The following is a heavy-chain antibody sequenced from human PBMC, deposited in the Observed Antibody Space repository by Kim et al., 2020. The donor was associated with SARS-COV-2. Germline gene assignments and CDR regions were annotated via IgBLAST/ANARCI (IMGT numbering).Heavy chain of an antibody. Sequence: GGSLRLSCAASGFPFTSFWLSWVRQAPGRGPEWVANINQGGSEIHYVDSVKGRFTISRDNAQNSVFLQMNSLRADDTAIYYCARDVAFGGVPHWFDPWGQGTLVTVSS. J-gene: IGHJ5*02. CDR3: ARDVAFGGVPHWFDP. V-gene: IGHV3-7*05. CDR2: INQGGSEI. CDR1: GFPFTSFW. D-gene: IGHD3-16*01.